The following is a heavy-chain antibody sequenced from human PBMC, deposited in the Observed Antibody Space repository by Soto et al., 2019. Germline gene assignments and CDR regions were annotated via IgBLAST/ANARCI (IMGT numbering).Heavy chain of an antibody. V-gene: IGHV1-46*01. D-gene: IGHD5-12*01. CDR1: GYTFTSYY. CDR2: INPSGGST. Sequence: GASVKVSCKASGYTFTSYYMHWVRQAPGQGLKWMGIINPSGGSTTYAQKFQGRVTMTRDTSTSTVYMELSSLRSEDTAVYYCARGDIVAIFGMDVWGQGTTVTVSS. J-gene: IGHJ6*02. CDR3: ARGDIVAIFGMDV.